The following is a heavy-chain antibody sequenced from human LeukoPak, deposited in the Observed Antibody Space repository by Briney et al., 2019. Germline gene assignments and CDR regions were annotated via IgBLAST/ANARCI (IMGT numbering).Heavy chain of an antibody. D-gene: IGHD6-13*01. V-gene: IGHV4-38-2*02. Sequence: SETLSLTCTVSGYSISSGYYWGWIRQPPRKGLEWIGSIYHSGSTYYNPSRKSRVTISVDTSKNQFSLKLSSVTAADTAVYYCARSRLIAAAGTPSFDYWGQGNLVTVSS. CDR2: IYHSGST. CDR3: ARSRLIAAAGTPSFDY. CDR1: GYSISSGYY. J-gene: IGHJ4*02.